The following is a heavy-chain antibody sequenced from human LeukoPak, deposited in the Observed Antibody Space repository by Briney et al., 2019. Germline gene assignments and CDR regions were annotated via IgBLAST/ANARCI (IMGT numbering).Heavy chain of an antibody. CDR2: IFHTGST. V-gene: IGHV4-59*01. J-gene: IGHJ4*02. Sequence: PSETLSLTCSVSGGSFRTYYWTWIRQPPGKGLEWIGLIFHTGSTNYTXXFXXXITMSVESSKNQFSLKVTSVTAADTAVYYCAXGXGSVVXXXXHFDYWGQGSLVTVSS. CDR1: GGSFRTYY. D-gene: IGHD4-23*01. CDR3: AXGXGSVVXXXXHFDY.